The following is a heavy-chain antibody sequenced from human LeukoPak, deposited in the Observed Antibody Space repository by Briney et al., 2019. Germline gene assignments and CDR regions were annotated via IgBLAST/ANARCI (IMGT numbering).Heavy chain of an antibody. CDR3: ARGWLAFDAFDI. D-gene: IGHD6-19*01. V-gene: IGHV4-59*01. J-gene: IGHJ3*02. CDR2: IYYSGST. Sequence: SETLSLTCTVSGGSISSYCWSWIRQPPGKGLEWIGYIYYSGSTNYNPSLKSRVTISVDTSKNQFSVKLSSVTAAATAVYYCARGWLAFDAFDIWGQGTMVTVSS. CDR1: GGSISSYC.